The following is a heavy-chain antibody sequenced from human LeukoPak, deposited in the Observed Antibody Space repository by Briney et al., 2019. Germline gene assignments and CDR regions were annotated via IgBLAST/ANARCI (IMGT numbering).Heavy chain of an antibody. CDR3: ARGPVDCSRTTCYIMGWFDP. V-gene: IGHV4-39*01. CDR1: GGSISSSSYY. J-gene: IGHJ5*02. Sequence: SETLSLTCTVSGGSISSSSYYWGWIRQPPGKGLEWIGSIYYSGSTYYNPSLKGRVTISVDTSKNQFSLKLSSVTAADTAVYYCARGPVDCSRTTCYIMGWFDPWGQGTLVTVSS. CDR2: IYYSGST. D-gene: IGHD2-2*02.